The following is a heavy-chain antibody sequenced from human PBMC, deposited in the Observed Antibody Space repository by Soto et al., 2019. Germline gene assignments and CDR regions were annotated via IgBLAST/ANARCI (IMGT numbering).Heavy chain of an antibody. CDR3: AKLTDS. D-gene: IGHD3-9*01. J-gene: IGHJ4*02. V-gene: IGHV3-23*01. CDR2: FSASGST. CDR1: GFTFSSYS. Sequence: EVQLLESGGGLVQPGGSLRLSCVTLGFTFSSYSMGWVRQAPGKGLEWISTFSASGSTYYADSVKGRFTISRDNSKNTLLLQMNSLRAEDTAIYYCAKLTDSWGQGTLVTVSS.